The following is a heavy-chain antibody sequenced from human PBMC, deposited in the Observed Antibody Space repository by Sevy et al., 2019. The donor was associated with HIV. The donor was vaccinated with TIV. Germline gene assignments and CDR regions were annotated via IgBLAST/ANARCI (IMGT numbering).Heavy chain of an antibody. D-gene: IGHD4-17*01. J-gene: IGHJ4*02. Sequence: GGSLRLSCAASGFTFSSYGMHWVRQAPGKGLEWVAVIWYAGSNKYYADSVKGRFTISRDNSKNTLYLQMNSLRAEDTAVYYCARTTTVTTPEFDYWGQGTLVTVSS. CDR1: GFTFSSYG. CDR3: ARTTTVTTPEFDY. CDR2: IWYAGSNK. V-gene: IGHV3-33*01.